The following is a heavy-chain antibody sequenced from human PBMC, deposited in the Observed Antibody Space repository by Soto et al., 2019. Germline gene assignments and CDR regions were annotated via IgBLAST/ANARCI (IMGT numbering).Heavy chain of an antibody. D-gene: IGHD5-18*01. V-gene: IGHV1-69*12. CDR1: GGTFSSYA. CDR2: IIPIFGTA. J-gene: IGHJ5*02. Sequence: QVQLVQSGAEVKKPGSSVKVSCKASGGTFSSYAISWVRQDPGQGLEWMGGIIPIFGTANYAQKFQGRVTSTADEPTSTAYMELSSLRSEDTAVYYCARTAMAINWFAPWGQGTLVTVSS. CDR3: ARTAMAINWFAP.